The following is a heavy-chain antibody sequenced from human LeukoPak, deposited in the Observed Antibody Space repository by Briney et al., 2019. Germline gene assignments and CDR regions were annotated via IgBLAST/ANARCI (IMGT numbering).Heavy chain of an antibody. CDR2: INPSGDST. V-gene: IGHV1-46*01. J-gene: IGHJ4*02. Sequence: GASVKVSCKASGYTFTSYYMDWVRQAPGQGLEWRGRINPSGDSTSYAQKSQGRVTMTRDTSTSTVYMELSSLRSEDTAVYYCARALEQLVLYYFDYWGQGTLVTVSS. D-gene: IGHD6-13*01. CDR1: GYTFTSYY. CDR3: ARALEQLVLYYFDY.